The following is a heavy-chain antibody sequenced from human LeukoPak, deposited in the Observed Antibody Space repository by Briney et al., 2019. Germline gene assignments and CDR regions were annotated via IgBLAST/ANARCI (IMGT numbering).Heavy chain of an antibody. CDR3: ARGQGKSYGMDV. CDR2: IIPILGIA. Sequence: ASVKVSCTASGGTFTIYAISWARQAPGQGLEWMGRIIPILGIANYAQKFQGRVTITADKSTSTAYMELSSLRSEDTAVYYCARGQGKSYGMDVWGQGTTVTVSS. D-gene: IGHD4-23*01. V-gene: IGHV1-69*04. J-gene: IGHJ6*02. CDR1: GGTFTIYA.